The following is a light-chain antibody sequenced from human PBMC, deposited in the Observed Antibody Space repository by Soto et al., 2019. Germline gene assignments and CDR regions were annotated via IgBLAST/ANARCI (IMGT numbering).Light chain of an antibody. Sequence: DIQMTQSPSTLSASVGDRVSITCRARESISSWLAWYQQKPGKAPKILINKASNLESGVPSRFSGSGSGTEFTLTISSLQADDFATYYCQQYNTDPLTFGGGTKVEIK. J-gene: IGKJ4*01. CDR1: ESISSW. CDR2: KAS. CDR3: QQYNTDPLT. V-gene: IGKV1-5*03.